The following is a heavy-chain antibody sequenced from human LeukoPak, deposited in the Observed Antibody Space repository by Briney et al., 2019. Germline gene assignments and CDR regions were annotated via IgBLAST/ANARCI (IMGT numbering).Heavy chain of an antibody. V-gene: IGHV4-59*01. Sequence: SETLSLTCTVSGGSISSYYWSWIRQPPGKGLEWIGYIYYSGSTNYNPSLKSRVTISVDTSKNQFSLKLSSVTAADTALYYCARDSDSSSWYSFRFDPWGQGTLVTVSS. CDR3: ARDSDSSSWYSFRFDP. CDR1: GGSISSYY. CDR2: IYYSGST. J-gene: IGHJ5*02. D-gene: IGHD6-13*01.